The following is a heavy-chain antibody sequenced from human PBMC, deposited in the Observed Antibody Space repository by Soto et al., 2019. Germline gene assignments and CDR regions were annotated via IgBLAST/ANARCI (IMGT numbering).Heavy chain of an antibody. D-gene: IGHD6-6*01. Sequence: ASVKVSCKASGYTFTGYYMHWVRQAPGQGLEWMGWINPNSGGTNYAQKFQGRVTMTRDTSISTAYMELSSLRSEDTAVYYCARGISSSDVRYYYYGMDVWGQGTTVTVSS. CDR2: INPNSGGT. V-gene: IGHV1-2*02. CDR3: ARGISSSDVRYYYYGMDV. CDR1: GYTFTGYY. J-gene: IGHJ6*02.